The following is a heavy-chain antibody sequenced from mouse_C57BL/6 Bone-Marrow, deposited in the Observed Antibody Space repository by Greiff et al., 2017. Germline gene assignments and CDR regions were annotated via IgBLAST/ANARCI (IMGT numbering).Heavy chain of an antibody. CDR1: GYTFTSYW. V-gene: IGHV1-52*01. D-gene: IGHD1-1*01. Sequence: VQLQQPGAELVRPGSSVKLSCKASGYTFTSYWMHWVKQRPIQGLEWIGNIDPSDSETHYNQQFKDKATLTVDKSSSTAYMQLSSLTSEDSAVYYGARDDYYGSSPAWFAYWGQGTLVTVSA. CDR3: ARDDYYGSSPAWFAY. J-gene: IGHJ3*01. CDR2: IDPSDSET.